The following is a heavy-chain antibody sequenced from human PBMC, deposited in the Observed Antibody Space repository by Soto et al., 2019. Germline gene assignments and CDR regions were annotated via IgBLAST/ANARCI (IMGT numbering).Heavy chain of an antibody. CDR3: ARGPGYYFDY. V-gene: IGHV3-64*01. CDR2: ISSNGGST. J-gene: IGHJ4*02. CDR1: GFTFSSYA. Sequence: GGSLRLSCAASGFTFSSYAMHWVRQAPGKGLEYVSAISSNGGSTYYANSVKGRFTISRDNSKNTLYLQMGSLRAEDMAVYYCARGPGYYFDYWRQGTL.